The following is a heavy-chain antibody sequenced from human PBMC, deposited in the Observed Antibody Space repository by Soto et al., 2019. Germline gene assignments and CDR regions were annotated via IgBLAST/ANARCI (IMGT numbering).Heavy chain of an antibody. CDR3: ARGYDSSGYTFDY. CDR1: GGSISSGGYY. D-gene: IGHD3-22*01. V-gene: IGHV4-31*03. Sequence: QVQLQESGPGLVKPSQTLSLTCTVSGGSISSGGYYWSWIRQHPGKGLELIGYIYYSGSTYYNPSLQSRVTISVDTSNNQFSLKLSSVTAADTAVYYCARGYDSSGYTFDYWGQGTLVTVSS. J-gene: IGHJ4*02. CDR2: IYYSGST.